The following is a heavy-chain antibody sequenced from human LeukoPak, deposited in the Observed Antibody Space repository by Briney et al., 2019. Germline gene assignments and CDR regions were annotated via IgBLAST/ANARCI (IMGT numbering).Heavy chain of an antibody. CDR1: GGSISSGDYY. D-gene: IGHD3-22*01. CDR2: TYYSGST. V-gene: IGHV4-30-4*01. Sequence: PSETLSLTCTVSGGSISSGDYYWSWIRQPPGKGLEWIGYTYYSGSTYYNPTLKNRVSISVDTSKNQFSLNLSFVTAADTAVYYCARPYYYDSRIDPWGQGTLVTVSS. CDR3: ARPYYYDSRIDP. J-gene: IGHJ5*02.